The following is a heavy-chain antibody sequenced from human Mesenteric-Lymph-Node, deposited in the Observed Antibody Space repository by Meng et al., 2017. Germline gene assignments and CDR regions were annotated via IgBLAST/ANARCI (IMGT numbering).Heavy chain of an antibody. J-gene: IGHJ6*02. CDR2: ISGSGGST. Sequence: GESLKTPCAAPGFTFSSYEMNWVRQAPGKGLEWVSAISGSGGSTYYADSVKGRFTISRDNSKNTLYLQMNSLRAEDTAVYYCAKVVYGNYYYYGMDVWGQGTTVTVSS. CDR1: GFTFSSYE. V-gene: IGHV3-23*01. CDR3: AKVVYGNYYYYGMDV. D-gene: IGHD3-10*01.